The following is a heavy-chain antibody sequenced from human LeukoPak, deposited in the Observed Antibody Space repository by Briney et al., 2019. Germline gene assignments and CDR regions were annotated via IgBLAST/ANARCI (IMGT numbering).Heavy chain of an antibody. CDR3: ARGDADEVLGN. Sequence: ASVKVSCKASGYTFTSYYMHWVRQAPGQGLEWMGIINPSGGSTSYTKKFQGRVTMTRDTSTSTVYMELSSLRSEATAVYYCARGDADEVLGNWGQGTLVTVSS. CDR1: GYTFTSYY. J-gene: IGHJ4*02. V-gene: IGHV1-46*01. D-gene: IGHD3-16*01. CDR2: INPSGGST.